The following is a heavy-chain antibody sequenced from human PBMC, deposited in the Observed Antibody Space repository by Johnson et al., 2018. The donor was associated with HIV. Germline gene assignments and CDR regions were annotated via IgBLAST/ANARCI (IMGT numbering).Heavy chain of an antibody. Sequence: VQLVESGGGLVQPGGSLRLSCAASGFTFSSYAMSWVRQAPGKGLEWVSRMNADWKSTTYADSVKGRFTISRDNAKNSLYLQMNSLRAEDTALYYCARAFETYSSSWSDAFDIWGQGTMVTVSS. V-gene: IGHV3-74*02. D-gene: IGHD6-13*01. J-gene: IGHJ3*02. CDR2: MNADWKST. CDR1: GFTFSSYA. CDR3: ARAFETYSSSWSDAFDI.